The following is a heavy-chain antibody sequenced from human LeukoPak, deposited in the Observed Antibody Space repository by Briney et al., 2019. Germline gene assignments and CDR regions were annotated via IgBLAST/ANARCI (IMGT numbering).Heavy chain of an antibody. CDR2: INHSGST. V-gene: IGHV4-34*01. CDR3: ARHLKDY. J-gene: IGHJ4*02. CDR1: GGSFSGYY. Sequence: SETLSLTCAVYGGSFSGYYWSWIRQPPGKGLEWIGEINHSGSTNYNPSLESRVTISLDTSKTQFSLNLSSVTAADTAVYYCARHLKDYWGQGTLVTVSS.